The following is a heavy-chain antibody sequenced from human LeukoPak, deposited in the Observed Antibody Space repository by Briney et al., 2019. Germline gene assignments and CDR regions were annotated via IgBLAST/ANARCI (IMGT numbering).Heavy chain of an antibody. D-gene: IGHD3-3*01. CDR3: ARDVTYDFWSGYWFDP. Sequence: ASVKVSCKASGYTFTSYYMHWVRQAPGQGLEWMGIINPSGGSTSYAQKFQGRVTMIRDTSTSTVYMELSSLRSEDTAVYHCARDVTYDFWSGYWFDPWGQGTLVTVSS. V-gene: IGHV1-46*01. CDR2: INPSGGST. CDR1: GYTFTSYY. J-gene: IGHJ5*02.